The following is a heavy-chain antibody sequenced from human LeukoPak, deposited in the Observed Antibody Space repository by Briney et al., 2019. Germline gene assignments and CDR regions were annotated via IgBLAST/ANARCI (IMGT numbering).Heavy chain of an antibody. CDR3: ASTLAYSSGWFH. D-gene: IGHD6-19*01. CDR2: ISSNGGNT. V-gene: IGHV3-23*01. CDR1: GFTFSGYA. J-gene: IGHJ4*02. Sequence: GGSLRLSCAASGFTFSGYAMTWVRQAPGKGLEWVSGISSNGGNTYYADSVKGRFTISRDNSKNTLFLQMSSLRAEDTALYYCASTLAYSSGWFHWGQGTLVTVSS.